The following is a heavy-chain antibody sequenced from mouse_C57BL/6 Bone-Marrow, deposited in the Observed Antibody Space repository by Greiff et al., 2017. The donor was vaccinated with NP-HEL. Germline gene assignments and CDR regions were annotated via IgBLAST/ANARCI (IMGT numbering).Heavy chain of an antibody. V-gene: IGHV1-74*01. Sequence: QVQLQQPGAELVKPGASVKVSCKASGYTFTSYWMHWVKQRPGQGLEWIGRIHPSDGDTNYNQKFKGKATLTVDKSSSTAYMQLSSLTSEDSAVYYCASSVTTVGATEGLFDYWGQGTLVTVSA. J-gene: IGHJ3*01. CDR1: GYTFTSYW. CDR2: IHPSDGDT. D-gene: IGHD1-1*01. CDR3: ASSVTTVGATEGLFDY.